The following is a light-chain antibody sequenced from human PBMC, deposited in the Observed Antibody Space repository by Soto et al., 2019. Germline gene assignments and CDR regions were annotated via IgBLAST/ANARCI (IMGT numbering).Light chain of an antibody. CDR2: AAS. J-gene: IGKJ4*01. CDR3: LKDYNYPLT. Sequence: AIQMTQSPSSLSASIGDRVTITCRASQAIRNDLGWFQQKPGKAPKLLISAASSLHSGVPSRFSGSGSGTDFTLTISSLQPEDSATYYCLKDYNYPLTFGGGTKVDI. CDR1: QAIRND. V-gene: IGKV1-6*01.